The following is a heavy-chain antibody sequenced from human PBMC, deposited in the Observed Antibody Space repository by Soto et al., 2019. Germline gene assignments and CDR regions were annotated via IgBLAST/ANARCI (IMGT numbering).Heavy chain of an antibody. V-gene: IGHV3-30-3*01. CDR1: GFTFSSYA. D-gene: IGHD2-2*01. CDR3: ARGGNYCSSTSCHYYYYGMDV. Sequence: GSLRLSCAASGFTFSSYAMHWVRQAPGKGLEWVAVISYDGSNKYYADSVKGRFTISRDNSKNTLYLQMNSLRAEDTAVYYCARGGNYCSSTSCHYYYYGMDVWGQGTTVTVAS. J-gene: IGHJ6*02. CDR2: ISYDGSNK.